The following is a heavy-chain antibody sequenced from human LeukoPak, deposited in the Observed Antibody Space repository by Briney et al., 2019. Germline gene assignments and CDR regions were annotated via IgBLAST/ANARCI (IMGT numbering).Heavy chain of an antibody. CDR2: ISSSSDYI. D-gene: IGHD5/OR15-5a*01. CDR3: ARSRSVSNYKGMDV. J-gene: IGHJ6*02. CDR1: GFTFSDYS. Sequence: GGSLRLSCPASGFTFSDYSMSWVRQAPGKGLEWVSSISSSSDYIYYADSVKGRFTISRDNARNSLYLQMNSLRAEDAAVYYCARSRSVSNYKGMDVWGQGTTVTVSS. V-gene: IGHV3-21*01.